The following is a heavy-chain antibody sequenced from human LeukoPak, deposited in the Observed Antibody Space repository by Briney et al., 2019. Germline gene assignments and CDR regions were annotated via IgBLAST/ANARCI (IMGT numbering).Heavy chain of an antibody. J-gene: IGHJ4*02. CDR2: ISGSGGST. CDR1: GFTFSSYA. CDR3: AKLQYYYGSGSYYLFDY. Sequence: GGSLRLSCAASGFTFSSYAMSWVRQAPGKGLEWVSAISGSGGSTYYADSVKGRFTISRDNSKNTLYLQMNSLRAEDTAVYYCAKLQYYYGSGSYYLFDYWGQGTLVTVSS. D-gene: IGHD3-10*01. V-gene: IGHV3-23*01.